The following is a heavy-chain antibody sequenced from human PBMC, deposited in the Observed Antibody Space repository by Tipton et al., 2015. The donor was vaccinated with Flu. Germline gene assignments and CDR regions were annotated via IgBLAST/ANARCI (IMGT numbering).Heavy chain of an antibody. CDR3: AKEGYYGSGSLPDY. Sequence: SLRLSCAASGFTFSSYGMHWVRQAPGKGLEWVAFIRYDETNKYYADSVKGRFTISRDNSKNTLYLQMNSLRAEDTAVYYCAKEGYYGSGSLPDYWGQGTLVTVSS. CDR1: GFTFSSYG. J-gene: IGHJ4*02. D-gene: IGHD3-10*01. V-gene: IGHV3-30*02. CDR2: IRYDETNK.